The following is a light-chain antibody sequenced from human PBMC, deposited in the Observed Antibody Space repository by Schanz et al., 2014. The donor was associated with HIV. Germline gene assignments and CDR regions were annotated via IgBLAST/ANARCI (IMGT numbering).Light chain of an antibody. J-gene: IGKJ5*01. CDR2: DAS. CDR1: QSLGGSQ. V-gene: IGKV3-11*01. CDR3: QQRSNWPPSIT. Sequence: ETVLTQSPGSLSLSPGERATLSCRASQSLGGSQLAWYQHKPGQAPRLLIYDASNRATGVPARFSGSGSGTDFTLTISSLEPQDFAVYYCQQRSNWPPSITFGQGTRLEIK.